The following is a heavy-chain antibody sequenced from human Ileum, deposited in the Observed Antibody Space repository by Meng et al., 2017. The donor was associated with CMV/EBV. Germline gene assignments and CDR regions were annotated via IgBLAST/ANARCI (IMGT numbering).Heavy chain of an antibody. Sequence: SGYTFPVDAMHWVRQAHGQRLEWMAWINPGNGDTEYSQKFQDRLTITVDTSANTASMELSSLRSEDTAVYYCAREGFSSGWSHFDSWGQGTLVTVSS. CDR3: AREGFSSGWSHFDS. D-gene: IGHD6-19*01. V-gene: IGHV1-3*01. CDR2: INPGNGDT. J-gene: IGHJ4*02. CDR1: GYTFPVDA.